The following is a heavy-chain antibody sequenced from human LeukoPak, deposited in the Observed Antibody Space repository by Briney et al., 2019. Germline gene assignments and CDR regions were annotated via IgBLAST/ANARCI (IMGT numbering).Heavy chain of an antibody. CDR1: RFLYSDYY. V-gene: IGHV3-11*03. CDR2: ISSSSSYT. CDR3: ASMMLRSGPFDY. J-gene: IGHJ4*02. D-gene: IGHD6-19*01. Sequence: LSLFCAPSRFLYSDYYVRWIREARGRGLEWVSYISSSSSYTNYADSVKGRFTISRDNAKNSLYLQMNSLRAEDTAVYYCASMMLRSGPFDYWGQGTLVTVSS.